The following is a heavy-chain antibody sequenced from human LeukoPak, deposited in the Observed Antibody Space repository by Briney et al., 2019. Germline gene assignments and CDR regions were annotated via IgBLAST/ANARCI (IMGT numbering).Heavy chain of an antibody. CDR2: ISAYNGNT. V-gene: IGHV1-18*01. Sequence: ASVKVPCKASGYTFTSYGISWVRQAPGQGLEWMGWISAYNGNTNYAQKLQGRVTMTTDTSTSTAYMELRSLRSDDTAVYYCARAGYCSGGSCAIAYFDYWGQGTLVTVSS. J-gene: IGHJ4*02. D-gene: IGHD2-15*01. CDR1: GYTFTSYG. CDR3: ARAGYCSGGSCAIAYFDY.